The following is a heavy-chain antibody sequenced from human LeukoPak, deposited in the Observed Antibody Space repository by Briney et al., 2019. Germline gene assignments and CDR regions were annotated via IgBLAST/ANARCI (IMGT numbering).Heavy chain of an antibody. Sequence: GGSLRLSCAASGFTFSSYEMNWVRQPPGKGLEWVSYISSSGSTIYYADSVKGRFTISRDNAKNSLYLQMNSLRAEDTAVYYCARDFSWELQGEVYWGQGTLVTVSS. CDR1: GFTFSSYE. CDR2: ISSSGSTI. D-gene: IGHD1-26*01. CDR3: ARDFSWELQGEVY. J-gene: IGHJ4*02. V-gene: IGHV3-48*03.